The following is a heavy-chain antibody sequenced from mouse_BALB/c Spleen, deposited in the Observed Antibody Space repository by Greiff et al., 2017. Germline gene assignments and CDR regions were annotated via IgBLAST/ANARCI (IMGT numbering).Heavy chain of an antibody. CDR1: GFTFSSYG. D-gene: IGHD2-5*01. CDR2: ISSGGSYT. V-gene: IGHV5-6*01. J-gene: IGHJ2*01. CDR3: ARESNYFFDY. Sequence: EVMLVESGGDLVKPGGSLKLSCAASGFTFSSYGMSWVRQTPDKRLEWVATISSGGSYTYYPDSVKGRFTISRDNAKNTLYLQMSSLKSEDTAMYYCARESNYFFDYWGQGTTLTVSS.